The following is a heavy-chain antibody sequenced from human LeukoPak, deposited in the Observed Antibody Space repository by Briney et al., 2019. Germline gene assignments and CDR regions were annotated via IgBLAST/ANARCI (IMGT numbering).Heavy chain of an antibody. D-gene: IGHD4-17*01. Sequence: GGSLRLSCAASGFIFKNAWMSWVRQAPEKGLEWVGRIKSKTDGGTTDYAAPVKGRFSISRDDSKNTLYLQMNSLKTEDTAVYYCTTLYGDLYFDYWGQGTLVTVSS. V-gene: IGHV3-15*01. CDR3: TTLYGDLYFDY. J-gene: IGHJ4*02. CDR1: GFIFKNAW. CDR2: IKSKTDGGTT.